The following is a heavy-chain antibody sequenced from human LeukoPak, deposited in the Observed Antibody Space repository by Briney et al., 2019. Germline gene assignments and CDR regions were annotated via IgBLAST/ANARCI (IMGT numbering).Heavy chain of an antibody. Sequence: PGGSLRLSCAASGFTFSSYDMNWVRQAPGKGLEWVSSISSSSNYIHYADSVKGRFTISRDNAKNSLYLQMNSLRAEGTAVYFCARGTLGAWGWWGQGTLVTVSS. CDR2: ISSSSNYI. V-gene: IGHV3-21*01. CDR3: ARGTLGAWGW. J-gene: IGHJ4*02. D-gene: IGHD6-19*01. CDR1: GFTFSSYD.